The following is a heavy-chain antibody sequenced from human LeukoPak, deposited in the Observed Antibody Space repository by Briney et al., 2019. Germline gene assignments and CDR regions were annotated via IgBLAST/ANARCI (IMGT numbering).Heavy chain of an antibody. CDR2: ISSRSDYI. V-gene: IGHV3-21*01. Sequence: PGGSLRLSCAASGFTFSSYSMNWIRQTPGKGLEWVSSISSRSDYIFYADSVKGRFTISRDNAENSLYLQMHSLRAEDTAVYYCARDGPLNYWGQGTLVTVSS. J-gene: IGHJ4*02. CDR3: ARDGPLNY. CDR1: GFTFSSYS.